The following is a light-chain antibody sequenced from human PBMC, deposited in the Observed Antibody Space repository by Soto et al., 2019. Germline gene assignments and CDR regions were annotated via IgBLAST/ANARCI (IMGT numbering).Light chain of an antibody. CDR3: SSKAGSNNLGVV. CDR1: SSDVGGYND. CDR2: EVT. V-gene: IGLV2-8*01. Sequence: QSALTQPPSTSGSPGQSVAISCTGTSSDVGGYNDVSWYQQHPGKAPKLMIYEVTKRPSGVADRFSGSKSGNTASLTVSGLQADDEADYYCSSKAGSNNLGVVFGGGTKVTVL. J-gene: IGLJ2*01.